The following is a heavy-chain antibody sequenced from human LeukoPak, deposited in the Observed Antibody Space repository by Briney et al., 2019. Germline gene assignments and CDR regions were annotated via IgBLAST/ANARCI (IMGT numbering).Heavy chain of an antibody. Sequence: GASVKVSCKASGYIFTGYYMHWVRQAPGQGLEWMGWINTNSGGTNYAQKFQGRTTMTRDTSISTAYLEVSTLTSDDTAVYYCATYSGDWRFDFWGQGTLVTVSS. CDR3: ATYSGDWRFDF. J-gene: IGHJ4*02. D-gene: IGHD3/OR15-3a*01. CDR2: INTNSGGT. V-gene: IGHV1-2*02. CDR1: GYIFTGYY.